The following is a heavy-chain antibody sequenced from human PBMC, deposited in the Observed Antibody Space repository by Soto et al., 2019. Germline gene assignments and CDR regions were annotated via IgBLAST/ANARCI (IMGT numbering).Heavy chain of an antibody. D-gene: IGHD3-22*01. CDR3: ARVRRSSGYYQGY. CDR2: LNPSGGST. J-gene: IGHJ4*02. CDR1: GYTFTSYY. V-gene: IGHV1-46*01. Sequence: ASVKVSCKASGYTFTSYYMHWVPQAPGQGLELRGILNPSGGSTSYAQKFQGGVTMTRETSRRTGYMELSSLRSEDTAVYYCARVRRSSGYYQGYWGQGTTVTVSS.